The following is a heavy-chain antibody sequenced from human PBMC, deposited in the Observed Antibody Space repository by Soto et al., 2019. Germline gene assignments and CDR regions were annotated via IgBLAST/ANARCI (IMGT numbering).Heavy chain of an antibody. Sequence: LSLTCAASGFTFSSYAMSWVRQAPGKGLEWVSAISGSGGSTYYADSVKGRFTISRDNSKNTLYLQMNSLRAEDTAVYYCARAPPKYSSSWYDAFDIWGQGTMVTVSS. J-gene: IGHJ3*02. CDR1: GFTFSSYA. D-gene: IGHD6-13*01. CDR2: ISGSGGST. V-gene: IGHV3-23*01. CDR3: ARAPPKYSSSWYDAFDI.